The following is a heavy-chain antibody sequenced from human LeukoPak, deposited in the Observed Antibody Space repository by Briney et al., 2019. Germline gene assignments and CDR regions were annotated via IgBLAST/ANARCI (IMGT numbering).Heavy chain of an antibody. V-gene: IGHV3-48*02. Sequence: PGGSLRLSCAASGFTFGSYSMNWVRQAPGKGLEWVSYISSSSSTMYYADSVKGRFTISRDNAKNSLYLQMNSLRDEGTAVYYCAREPGELSQPDYWGQGTLVTVSS. J-gene: IGHJ4*02. CDR1: GFTFGSYS. D-gene: IGHD3-16*02. CDR2: ISSSSSTM. CDR3: AREPGELSQPDY.